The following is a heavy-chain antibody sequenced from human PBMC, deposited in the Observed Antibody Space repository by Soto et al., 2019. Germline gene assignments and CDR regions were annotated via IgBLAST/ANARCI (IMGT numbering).Heavy chain of an antibody. J-gene: IGHJ4*02. V-gene: IGHV3-53*01. CDR3: AKDGRGSGSHYNSFGY. D-gene: IGHD3-10*01. Sequence: EVQLVESGGGLIQPGGSLKLSCAASGFTVGNNYMSWVRQAPGKGLEWVSLIYSTGTTKYADSLKGRFTVSRDNAKNTLYLQMNSLRPKDTAVYYCAKDGRGSGSHYNSFGYWGQGTLVTVSS. CDR2: IYSTGTT. CDR1: GFTVGNNY.